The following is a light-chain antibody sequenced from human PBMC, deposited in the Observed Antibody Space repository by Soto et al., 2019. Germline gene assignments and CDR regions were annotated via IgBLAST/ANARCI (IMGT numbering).Light chain of an antibody. Sequence: DIQMTQSPSSLSASVGDRVTITCRASQSIRSYLNWYQQKPGKDPKLLIYAASSLQSGVPSRFSGSGSGTDVTLTISSLQPEDFATYYCQQSYSTPMYTFGQGTKLEIK. CDR3: QQSYSTPMYT. CDR2: AAS. CDR1: QSIRSY. V-gene: IGKV1-39*01. J-gene: IGKJ2*01.